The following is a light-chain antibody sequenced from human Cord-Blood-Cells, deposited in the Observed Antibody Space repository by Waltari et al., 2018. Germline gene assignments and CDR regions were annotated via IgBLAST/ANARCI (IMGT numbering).Light chain of an antibody. CDR3: QQSYSTPPYS. J-gene: IGKJ2*03. V-gene: IGKV1-39*01. CDR1: QSISSY. CDR2: AAS. Sequence: DIQMTQSPSSLSASVGDRVTITCRASQSISSYLNWYQQKPGKAPKLLIYAASSLQSGVPSRFSGSGSGTEFTLTISSLQPEDFATYYCQQSYSTPPYSFGQGTKLETK.